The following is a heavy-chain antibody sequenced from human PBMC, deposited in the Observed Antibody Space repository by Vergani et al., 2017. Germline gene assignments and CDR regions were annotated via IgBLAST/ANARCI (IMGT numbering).Heavy chain of an antibody. V-gene: IGHV1-69*12. CDR1: GDSFSSYT. CDR2: LSPVFGTP. Sequence: QVHLVQSGAEVKRPGSSVKVSCEASGDSFSSYTISWVRQAPGQGLEWMGGLSPVFGTPTYAQHFRGRVTITADESTNTAYMELSGLASDDTAMYYCARNSSGWYESWGQGTLVTVSS. D-gene: IGHD2-15*01. J-gene: IGHJ5*01. CDR3: ARNSSGWYES.